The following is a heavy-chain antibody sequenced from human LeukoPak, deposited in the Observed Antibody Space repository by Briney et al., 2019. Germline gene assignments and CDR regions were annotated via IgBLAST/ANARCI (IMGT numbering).Heavy chain of an antibody. Sequence: GGPLRLSCAASEFTVSSNYMSWVRQAPGKGLEWVSVIYPGGNTYYADSVKGRFTISRDNSKNTLYLQMNILGADDTAVYYCARGGGYGQDFDYWGQGTLVTVSS. CDR1: EFTVSSNY. V-gene: IGHV3-53*01. CDR3: ARGGGYGQDFDY. D-gene: IGHD5-12*01. CDR2: IYPGGNT. J-gene: IGHJ4*02.